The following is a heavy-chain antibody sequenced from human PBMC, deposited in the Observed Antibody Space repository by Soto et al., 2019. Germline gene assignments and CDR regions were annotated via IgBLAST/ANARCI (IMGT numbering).Heavy chain of an antibody. Sequence: SETLSLTCTVSGGSISSYYWSLIRQPPGKGLEWIGYIYYSGSTNYNPSLKSRVTISVDTSKNQFSLKLSSVTAADTAVYYCARDVDFWSGYEALGPKDYGMDVWGQGTTVTVSS. J-gene: IGHJ6*02. CDR2: IYYSGST. CDR1: GGSISSYY. V-gene: IGHV4-59*12. D-gene: IGHD3-3*01. CDR3: ARDVDFWSGYEALGPKDYGMDV.